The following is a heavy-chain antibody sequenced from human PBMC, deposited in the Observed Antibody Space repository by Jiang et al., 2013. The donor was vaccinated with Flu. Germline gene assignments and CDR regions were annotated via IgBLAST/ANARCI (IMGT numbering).Heavy chain of an antibody. D-gene: IGHD2-2*01. CDR1: GYTFTGYY. CDR3: ARDLGVVPAASGMDV. V-gene: IGHV1-2*04. J-gene: IGHJ6*02. Sequence: GAEVKKPGASVKVSCKASGYTFTGYYMHWVRQAPGQGLEWMGWINPNSGGTNYAQKFQGWVTMTRDTSISTAYMELSRLRSDDTAVYYCARDLGVVPAASGMDVWGQGDHGHRLL. CDR2: INPNSGGT.